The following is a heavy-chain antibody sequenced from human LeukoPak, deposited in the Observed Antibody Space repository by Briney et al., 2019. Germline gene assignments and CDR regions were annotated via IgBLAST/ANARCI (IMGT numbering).Heavy chain of an antibody. CDR3: ARDATPDCSGGSCYSDY. D-gene: IGHD2-15*01. Sequence: SETLSLTCAVSGGSISSGDYSWSWIRQPPGEGLEWIGFIYNSGNTYYNPSLKSRVTLSVDTSKNQFSLKLSSVTAADTAVYYCARDATPDCSGGSCYSDYWGQGTLVTVSS. CDR1: GGSISSGDYS. V-gene: IGHV4-30-4*07. CDR2: IYNSGNT. J-gene: IGHJ4*02.